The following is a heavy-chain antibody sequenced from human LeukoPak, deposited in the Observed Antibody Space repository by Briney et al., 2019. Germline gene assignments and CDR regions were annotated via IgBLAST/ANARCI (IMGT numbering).Heavy chain of an antibody. CDR2: ISGSGLST. CDR3: AKDIESVYGSGSYYRSLFTHYYYYGMDV. V-gene: IGHV3-43*02. Sequence: PGGSLRLSCAASGFTFTNSAMCWIRQPPGKGLDWVSSISGSGLSTYYAASLKGRFTISRDNSKNSLYLQMNSLRTEDTALYYCAKDIESVYGSGSYYRSLFTHYYYYGMDVWGQGTTVTVSS. D-gene: IGHD3-10*01. J-gene: IGHJ6*02. CDR1: GFTFTNSA.